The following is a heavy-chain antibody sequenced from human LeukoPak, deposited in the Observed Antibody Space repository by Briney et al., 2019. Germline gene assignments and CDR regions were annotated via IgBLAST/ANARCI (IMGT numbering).Heavy chain of an antibody. V-gene: IGHV3-23*01. D-gene: IGHD3-22*01. J-gene: IGHJ4*02. CDR1: GFTFSSYA. CDR2: ITASGGNT. CDR3: AKSYDTSGYYYFYFDS. Sequence: GGSLRLSCAASGFTFSSYAMSWVRQAPGKGLEWVSGITASGGNTYYADSVKGRCTISRDNSKNTLYLQMNSLRAEDTAVYYCAKSYDTSGYYYFYFDSWGQGTLVTVSS.